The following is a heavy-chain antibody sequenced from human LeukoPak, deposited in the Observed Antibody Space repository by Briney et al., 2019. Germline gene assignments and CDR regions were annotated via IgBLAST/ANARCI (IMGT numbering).Heavy chain of an antibody. J-gene: IGHJ4*02. V-gene: IGHV3-49*04. CDR1: GFTFGDYA. Sequence: PGRSLRLSCTASGFTFGDYAMSWVRQAPGKGLEWVGFIRSKAYGGTTEYAASVKGRFTISRDDSKSIAYLQMNSLKTEDTAVYYCTRIYDNSGYYDYFDYWGQGTLVTVSS. CDR2: IRSKAYGGTT. D-gene: IGHD3-22*01. CDR3: TRIYDNSGYYDYFDY.